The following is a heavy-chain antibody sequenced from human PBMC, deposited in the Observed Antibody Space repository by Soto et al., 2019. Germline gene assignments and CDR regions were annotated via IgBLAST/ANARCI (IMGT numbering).Heavy chain of an antibody. Sequence: PGGSLRLSCAASGFTLSSYGMHWVRQAPGKGLEWVAVISYDGSNKYYADSVKGRFTISRDNSKNTLYLQMNSLRAEDTAVYYCAKDLIVVPAAILQHYYYGMDVWGQGTTVTVSS. CDR2: ISYDGSNK. CDR1: GFTLSSYG. V-gene: IGHV3-30*18. CDR3: AKDLIVVPAAILQHYYYGMDV. D-gene: IGHD2-2*02. J-gene: IGHJ6*02.